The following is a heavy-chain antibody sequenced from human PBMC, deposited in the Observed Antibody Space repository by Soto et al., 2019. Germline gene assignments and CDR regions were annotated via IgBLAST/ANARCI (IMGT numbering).Heavy chain of an antibody. CDR2: ISQSGIAI. CDR1: GFTFSDSY. V-gene: IGHV3-11*01. D-gene: IGHD1-26*01. J-gene: IGHJ4*02. Sequence: QVPLLESGGGSVRPGGSLRVSCAASGFTFSDSYMGWIRQAPGKGLEWVSYISQSGIAISYADSVKGRFTISRDTANKSMYLQLNSLRGDDTAVYFCARGGDVYNVGTKYFDLWGQGVQFTVSS. CDR3: ARGGDVYNVGTKYFDL.